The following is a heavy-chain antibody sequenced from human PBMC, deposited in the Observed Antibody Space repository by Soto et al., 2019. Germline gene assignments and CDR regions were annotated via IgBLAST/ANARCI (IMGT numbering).Heavy chain of an antibody. CDR1: GGSISSSSYY. CDR3: ARQYSSGFSYWYFDL. D-gene: IGHD6-19*01. V-gene: IGHV4-39*01. Sequence: QLQLQESGPGLVKPSETLSLTCTVSGGSISSSSYYWGWIRQPPGKGLEWIGSIYYSGSTYYNPSLKSRVTISVDTSKNQCSLKLSSVTAADTAVYYCARQYSSGFSYWYFDLWGRGTLVTVSS. CDR2: IYYSGST. J-gene: IGHJ2*01.